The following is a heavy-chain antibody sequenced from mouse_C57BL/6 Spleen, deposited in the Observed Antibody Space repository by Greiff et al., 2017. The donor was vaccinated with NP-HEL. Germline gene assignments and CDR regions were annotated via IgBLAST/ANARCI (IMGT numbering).Heavy chain of an antibody. CDR1: GYAFSSSW. CDR3: ARRRYYGSTLDY. Sequence: VQLQQSGPELVKPGASVKISCKASGYAFSSSWMNWVKQRPGKGLEWIGRIYPGDGDTNYNGKFKGKATLTADKSSSTAYMQLSSLTSEDSAVYFCARRRYYGSTLDYWGQGTTLTVSS. CDR2: IYPGDGDT. V-gene: IGHV1-82*01. J-gene: IGHJ2*01. D-gene: IGHD1-1*01.